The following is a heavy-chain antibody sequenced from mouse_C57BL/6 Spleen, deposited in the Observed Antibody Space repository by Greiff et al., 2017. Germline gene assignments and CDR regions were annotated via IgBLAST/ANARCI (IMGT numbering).Heavy chain of an antibody. V-gene: IGHV1-61*01. CDR1: GYTFTSYW. J-gene: IGHJ3*01. D-gene: IGHD1-1*01. Sequence: VQLQQPGAELVRPGSSVKLSCKASGYTFTSYWMDWVKQRPGQGLEWIGNIYPSDSETHYNQKFKDKATLTVDKSSSTAYMQLSRLTSEDSAVYYGARDGYGSSYPFAYWGQGTLVTVSA. CDR2: IYPSDSET. CDR3: ARDGYGSSYPFAY.